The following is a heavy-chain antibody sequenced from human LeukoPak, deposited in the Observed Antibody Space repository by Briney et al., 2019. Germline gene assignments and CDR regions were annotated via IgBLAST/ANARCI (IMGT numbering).Heavy chain of an antibody. CDR2: LYYSGSP. Sequence: SESLSLTCTVSSSSISIYYWSCMRQPPGKGLEWSVYLYYSGSPNYNPSLTSRVNLSLDTSKNQFSLKLRSVTAADTAVYYCARWSAAIVRGMEWYFDLWGHGTLVTASS. D-gene: IGHD2-2*02. J-gene: IGHJ2*01. V-gene: IGHV4-59*01. CDR1: SSSISIYY. CDR3: ARWSAAIVRGMEWYFDL.